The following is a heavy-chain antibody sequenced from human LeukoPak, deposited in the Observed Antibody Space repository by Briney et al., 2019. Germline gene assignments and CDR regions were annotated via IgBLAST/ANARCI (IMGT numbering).Heavy chain of an antibody. D-gene: IGHD2-15*01. V-gene: IGHV1-46*01. J-gene: IGHJ6*02. Sequence: ASVKVSCKASGYTFTSYYMHWVRQAPGQGLEWMGIINPSGGSTSHAQKFQGRVTMTRDTSTSTVYMELSSLRSEDTAVYYCARENPGTYCSGGSCYYYYYGMDVWGQGTTVTVSS. CDR1: GYTFTSYY. CDR2: INPSGGST. CDR3: ARENPGTYCSGGSCYYYYYGMDV.